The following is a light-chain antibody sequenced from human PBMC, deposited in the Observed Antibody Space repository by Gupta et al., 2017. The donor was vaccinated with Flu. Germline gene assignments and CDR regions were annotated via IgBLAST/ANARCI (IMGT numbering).Light chain of an antibody. CDR1: QSVSTN. CDR3: QQYNYWPYT. V-gene: IGKV3-15*01. CDR2: DAS. Sequence: PLTLSVSPGERATLSCRASQSVSTNLTWYQQKPGQAPRLLIYDASTRATGIPARFSGSGSGTEFTLTISSLQSEDSAIYYCQQYNYWPYTFGQGTKMEIK. J-gene: IGKJ2*01.